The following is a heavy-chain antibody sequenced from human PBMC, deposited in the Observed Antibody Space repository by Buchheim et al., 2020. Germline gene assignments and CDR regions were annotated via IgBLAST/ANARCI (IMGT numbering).Heavy chain of an antibody. CDR2: IYSGGST. Sequence: EVQLVESGGGLVQPGGSLRLSCAASGFTVSSNYMSWVRQAPGKGLEWVSVIYSGGSTYYADSVKGRFTISRDNSKNTPYFQMNSLRDEDTAVYYCARGSIAAAGIFDYWGQGTL. D-gene: IGHD6-13*01. J-gene: IGHJ4*02. V-gene: IGHV3-66*01. CDR3: ARGSIAAAGIFDY. CDR1: GFTVSSNY.